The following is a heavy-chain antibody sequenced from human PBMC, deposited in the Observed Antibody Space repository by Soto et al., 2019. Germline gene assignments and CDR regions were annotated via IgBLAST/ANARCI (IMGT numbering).Heavy chain of an antibody. CDR2: INWNGDST. CDR1: GVSSSSSYW. CDR3: AKGVPGIAVAGTGYFQH. J-gene: IGHJ1*01. D-gene: IGHD6-19*01. Sequence: ETLPHTCAVSGVSSSSSYWWSWVRQTPGKGLEWVSGINWNGDSTYYADSVKGRFTISRDNSKNTLYLQMNSLRAEDTAVYYCAKGVPGIAVAGTGYFQHWGQGTLVTVSS. V-gene: IGHV3-23*01.